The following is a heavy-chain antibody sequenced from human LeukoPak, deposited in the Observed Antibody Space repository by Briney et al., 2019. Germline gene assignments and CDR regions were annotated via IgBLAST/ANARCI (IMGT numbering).Heavy chain of an antibody. V-gene: IGHV3-33*06. D-gene: IGHD1-14*01. CDR3: AKNRGPSPY. CDR1: GFTFRSYG. J-gene: IGHJ4*02. Sequence: GGSLRLSCAASGFTFRSYGMHWVRQAPGKGLEWVAVIWYDGSNKYYADSVKGRFTTSRDNSKNTLYLQMNSLRAEDTAVYYCAKNRGPSPYWGQGTLVTVSS. CDR2: IWYDGSNK.